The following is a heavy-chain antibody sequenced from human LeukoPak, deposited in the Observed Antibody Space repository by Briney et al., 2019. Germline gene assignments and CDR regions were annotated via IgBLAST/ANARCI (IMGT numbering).Heavy chain of an antibody. J-gene: IGHJ3*02. Sequence: ASVKVSCKPSGYTFSSYGISLVRQAPGQGLEWMGWISAYNGNTNYAQNLQGRVTMTTDTSTSTAYMELRSLRSDDTALYYCARDRPYSSAWYGQDAFVSWGQGTMVTVSS. CDR1: GYTFSSYG. CDR3: ARDRPYSSAWYGQDAFVS. V-gene: IGHV1-18*01. D-gene: IGHD6-19*01. CDR2: ISAYNGNT.